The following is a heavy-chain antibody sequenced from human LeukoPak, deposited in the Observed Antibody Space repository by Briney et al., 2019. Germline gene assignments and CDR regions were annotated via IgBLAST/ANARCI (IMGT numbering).Heavy chain of an antibody. V-gene: IGHV3-23*01. J-gene: IGHJ3*02. CDR3: AKLGPAALPHDAFDI. D-gene: IGHD2-2*01. Sequence: PGGSLRLSCAASGFTFDDYGMSWVRQAPGKGLEWVSAISGSGGSTYYADSVKGRFTISRDNSKNTLYLQMNSLRAEDTAVYYCAKLGPAALPHDAFDIWGQGTMVTVSS. CDR1: GFTFDDYG. CDR2: ISGSGGST.